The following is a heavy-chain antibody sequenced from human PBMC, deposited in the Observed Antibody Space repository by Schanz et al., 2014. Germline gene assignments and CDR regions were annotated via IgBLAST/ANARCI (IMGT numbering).Heavy chain of an antibody. CDR1: GGTFSSYT. D-gene: IGHD6-13*01. V-gene: IGHV1-69*08. J-gene: IGHJ4*02. CDR2: INPIGGST. Sequence: QVQLVQSEAEVKKPGSSVKVSCKASGGTFSSYTISWVRQAPGQGLEWMGIINPIGGSTTYAQKFQGRVTMTRDTSTSTVYMELSSLRSEDTAVYYCARDGVDAAAGGNYWGQGTLGNVSS. CDR3: ARDGVDAAAGGNY.